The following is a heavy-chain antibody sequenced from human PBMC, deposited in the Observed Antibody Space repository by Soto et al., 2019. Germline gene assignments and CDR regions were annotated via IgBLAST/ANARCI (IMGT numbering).Heavy chain of an antibody. D-gene: IGHD5-12*01. V-gene: IGHV4-34*01. J-gene: IGHJ4*02. Sequence: QVQLQQWGAGLLKPSETLSLTCAVYGGSFSGYYWSWIRQPPGKGLEWIGEINHSGSTNYNPSLKSRVTLSVDTSKNQFSLKLSSVTAADTAVYYCARGGGSDSGGFDYWGQGTLVTVSS. CDR2: INHSGST. CDR1: GGSFSGYY. CDR3: ARGGGSDSGGFDY.